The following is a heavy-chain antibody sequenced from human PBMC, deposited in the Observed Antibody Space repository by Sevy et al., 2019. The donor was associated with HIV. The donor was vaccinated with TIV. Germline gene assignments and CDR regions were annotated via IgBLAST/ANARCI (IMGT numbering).Heavy chain of an antibody. J-gene: IGHJ5*02. CDR3: ARDSPRISMVRVGNWFDP. CDR1: GFTFSTYS. V-gene: IGHV3-48*02. Sequence: GESLKISCAASGFTFSTYSMNWVRQAPGKGLEWVSYIDSDGSTIYYAGSVKGRFSISRDNANNSLYLQMNSLRDEDTAVYYCARDSPRISMVRVGNWFDPWGQGTLVTVSS. D-gene: IGHD3-10*01. CDR2: IDSDGSTI.